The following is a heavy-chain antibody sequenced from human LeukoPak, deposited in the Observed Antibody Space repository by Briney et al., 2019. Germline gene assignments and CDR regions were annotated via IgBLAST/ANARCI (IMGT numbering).Heavy chain of an antibody. CDR2: INHSGST. CDR1: RGSLSGYY. V-gene: IGHV4-34*01. D-gene: IGHD2-15*01. Sequence: SETLSLTRAVYRGSLSGYYWSWIRQPPGTGREWIGEINHSGSTNYNPSLKSRVTISVDTSKNQFSLKRSSVTAADTAVYYCARKSRLVGYGMDVWGKGTTVTVSS. J-gene: IGHJ6*04. CDR3: ARKSRLVGYGMDV.